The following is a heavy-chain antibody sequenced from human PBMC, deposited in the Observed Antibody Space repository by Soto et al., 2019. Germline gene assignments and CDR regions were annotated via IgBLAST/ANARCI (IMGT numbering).Heavy chain of an antibody. CDR1: GFTFNSFG. CDR2: ISYDGSHK. CDR3: AKLSMGYCSGATCYDY. D-gene: IGHD2-15*01. Sequence: QVQLVESGGGVVQPGRSLRLSCAASGFTFNSFGVHWVRQAPGKGLEWVAVISYDGSHKYYGDSVKGRFTISRHNSNNTVFLQMNSLRTDDTGVYYCAKLSMGYCSGATCYDYWGQGTLVTVSS. J-gene: IGHJ4*02. V-gene: IGHV3-30*18.